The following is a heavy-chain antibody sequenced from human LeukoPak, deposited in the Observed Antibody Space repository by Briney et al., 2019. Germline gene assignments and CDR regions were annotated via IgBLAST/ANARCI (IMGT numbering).Heavy chain of an antibody. J-gene: IGHJ4*02. CDR2: ISGSGGST. Sequence: GGSLRLSCAASGFTFSSYAMSWVRQAPGKGLERVSAISGSGGSTYYADSVKGRFTISRDNSKNTLYLQMNSLRAEDTAVYYCAKDLGSYYVGFDYWGQGTLVTVSS. D-gene: IGHD1-26*01. V-gene: IGHV3-23*01. CDR3: AKDLGSYYVGFDY. CDR1: GFTFSSYA.